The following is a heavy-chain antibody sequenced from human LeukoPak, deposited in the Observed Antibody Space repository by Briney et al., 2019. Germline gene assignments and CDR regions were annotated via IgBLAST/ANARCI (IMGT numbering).Heavy chain of an antibody. Sequence: SETLSLTCTVSGGSISTSNYYWGWIRQPPGKGLEWIGNIFYSGSTYYSPSLKSRVTISLDTSRNQFSLKLSSVTAADTAVYYCARGNYYGSGFDYWGQGTLVTVSS. CDR2: IFYSGST. CDR1: GGSISTSNYY. CDR3: ARGNYYGSGFDY. D-gene: IGHD3-10*01. J-gene: IGHJ4*02. V-gene: IGHV4-39*01.